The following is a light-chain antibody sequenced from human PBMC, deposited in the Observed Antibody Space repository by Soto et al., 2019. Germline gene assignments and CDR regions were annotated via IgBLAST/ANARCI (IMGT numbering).Light chain of an antibody. Sequence: EIVLTQSPGTLSLSPGGRATLSCRASQNVRSYLAWYQQKPGQAPSVLIYGASTRATGIPARFSGSGSGTEFTLTISSLQSEDFAVYYCQQYYNWPRTFGQGTKVDNK. CDR1: QNVRSY. CDR3: QQYYNWPRT. V-gene: IGKV3-15*01. CDR2: GAS. J-gene: IGKJ1*01.